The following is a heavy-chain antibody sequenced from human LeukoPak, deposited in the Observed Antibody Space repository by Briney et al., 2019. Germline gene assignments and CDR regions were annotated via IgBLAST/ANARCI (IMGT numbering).Heavy chain of an antibody. V-gene: IGHV1-69*05. Sequence: SVKVSCKASGGTFSSYAISWVRQAPGQGLEWMGGIIPIFGTANYAQKFQGRVTITTDESTSTAYMELSSLRSEDTAVYYCARDPGILWFGELLYDDAFDIWGQGTMVTVSS. J-gene: IGHJ3*02. D-gene: IGHD3-10*01. CDR1: GGTFSSYA. CDR2: IIPIFGTA. CDR3: ARDPGILWFGELLYDDAFDI.